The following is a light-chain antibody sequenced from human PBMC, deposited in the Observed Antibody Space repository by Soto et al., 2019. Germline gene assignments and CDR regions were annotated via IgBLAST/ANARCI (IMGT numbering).Light chain of an antibody. J-gene: IGLJ2*01. CDR1: SSNIGARFD. CDR3: QSYDTSLSGWVI. Sequence: QSVLPPPPSVSGAPGQRVSISCTGSSSNIGARFDVHWYQQLPGTAPKLLISGNNNRPSGVPARFSGSKSGTSASLVITGLQAEDEADYYFQSYDTSLSGWVIFGGGTKVTVL. V-gene: IGLV1-40*01. CDR2: GNN.